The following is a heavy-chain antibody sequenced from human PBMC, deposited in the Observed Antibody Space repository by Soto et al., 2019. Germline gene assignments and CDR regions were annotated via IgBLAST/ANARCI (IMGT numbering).Heavy chain of an antibody. J-gene: IGHJ6*02. V-gene: IGHV3-30*03. CDR2: ISYDGSNK. D-gene: IGHD4-17*01. Sequence: QVQLMESGGGVVQPGRSLRLSCAASGFTFNTFGMHWVRQAPGKGLEWLAVISYDGSNKYYADSVKGRFTVSRDNSKNTLYLQMNSLRVEDTAVYFCAPLTTVTTMIFYYYGMDVWGQGTTVTVSS. CDR3: APLTTVTTMIFYYYGMDV. CDR1: GFTFNTFG.